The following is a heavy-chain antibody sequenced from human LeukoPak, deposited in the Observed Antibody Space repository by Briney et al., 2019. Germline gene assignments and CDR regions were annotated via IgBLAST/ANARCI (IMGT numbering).Heavy chain of an antibody. V-gene: IGHV3-23*01. D-gene: IGHD2/OR15-2a*01. CDR1: GFPFSSYA. CDR2: IFGSGDTT. CDR3: AKEEDFHFDY. Sequence: PGGSLRLSCAASGFPFSSYAMNWVRQAPGKGLEWVSIIFGSGDTTYYADSVKGRFTVSRDNSKNTLYLQMNSLRAEDTAVYYCAKEEDFHFDYWGQGTLVTVSS. J-gene: IGHJ4*02.